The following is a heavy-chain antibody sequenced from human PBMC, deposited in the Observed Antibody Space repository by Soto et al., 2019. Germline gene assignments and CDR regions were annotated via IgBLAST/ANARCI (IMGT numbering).Heavy chain of an antibody. CDR3: AKGVGLKWLRDGMDV. D-gene: IGHD5-12*01. Sequence: QVQLVESGGGVVQPGRSLRLSCAASGFTFSNYGMHWVRQAPGKGLEWVAVISYDGSNKYYADSVKGRFTISRDNSKNTRYLQRNSLRTEDTAVYYCAKGVGLKWLRDGMDVWGQGTTVTVSS. J-gene: IGHJ6*02. V-gene: IGHV3-30*18. CDR2: ISYDGSNK. CDR1: GFTFSNYG.